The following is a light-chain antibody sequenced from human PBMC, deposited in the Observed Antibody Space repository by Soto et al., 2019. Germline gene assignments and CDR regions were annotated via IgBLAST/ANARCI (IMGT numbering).Light chain of an antibody. CDR1: QSIDSW. CDR2: KTS. V-gene: IGKV1-5*03. Sequence: DIQMTQSPSTLSASVGYRFTITCRASQSIDSWLAWYQQKPGKAPNLLIYKTSNLADEVPSRFAGSGSGTDFTLTITRLQPDDFATYYCQHYNSFSRTFGQGTTGDIK. CDR3: QHYNSFSRT. J-gene: IGKJ1*01.